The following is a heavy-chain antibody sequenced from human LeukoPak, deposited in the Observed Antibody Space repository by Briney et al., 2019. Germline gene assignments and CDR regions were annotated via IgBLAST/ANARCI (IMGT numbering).Heavy chain of an antibody. CDR3: ARGVELYFDY. CDR1: GFTFSSYA. Sequence: GRSLRLSCAAPGFTFSSYAMHWVRQAPGKGLEWVAVISYDGSNKYYADSVKGRFTISRDNSKNTLYLQMNSLRAEDTAVYYCARGVELYFDYWGQGTLVTVSS. CDR2: ISYDGSNK. J-gene: IGHJ4*02. D-gene: IGHD1-26*01. V-gene: IGHV3-30-3*01.